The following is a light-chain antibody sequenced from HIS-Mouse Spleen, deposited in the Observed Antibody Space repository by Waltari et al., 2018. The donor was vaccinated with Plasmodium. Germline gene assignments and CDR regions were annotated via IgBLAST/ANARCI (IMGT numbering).Light chain of an antibody. CDR3: QQYGSSPYT. CDR2: GAS. Sequence: EIVLTQSPGTLSLSPGESATLSCRASQSVSSSYLAWYQLKPGHAPRLLIYGASSRATGIPDRFSGSGSGTDFTLTISRLEPEDFAVYYCQQYGSSPYTFGQVTKLEIK. CDR1: QSVSSSY. J-gene: IGKJ2*01. V-gene: IGKV3-20*01.